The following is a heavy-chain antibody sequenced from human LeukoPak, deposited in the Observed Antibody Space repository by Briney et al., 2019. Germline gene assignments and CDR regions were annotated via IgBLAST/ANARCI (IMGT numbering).Heavy chain of an antibody. CDR3: TRIPSSTSSWYYFDY. D-gene: IGHD6-13*01. CDR2: IYSGGST. CDR1: GFTASSNY. Sequence: GGSLRLSCAASGFTASSNYMSWVRQAPGKGLEWVSVIYSGGSTYYADSVKGRFTISRDNSKNTLYLQMNSLRAEDTAVYYCTRIPSSTSSWYYFDYWGQGTLVTVSS. J-gene: IGHJ4*02. V-gene: IGHV3-53*01.